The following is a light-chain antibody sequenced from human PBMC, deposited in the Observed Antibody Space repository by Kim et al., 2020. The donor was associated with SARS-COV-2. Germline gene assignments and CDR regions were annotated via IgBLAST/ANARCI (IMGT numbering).Light chain of an antibody. CDR1: QSVCIHC. CDR2: SVS. CDR3: QQYGVAPPYT. J-gene: IGKJ2*01. Sequence: GEGATLYCRTGQSVCIHCLAWYQQRPGQAPSLLIYSVSTRATGIPDRFSGSGSGTDFTLTISRLEPEDFAVYYCQQYGVAPPYTFGQGTKLEIK. V-gene: IGKV3-20*01.